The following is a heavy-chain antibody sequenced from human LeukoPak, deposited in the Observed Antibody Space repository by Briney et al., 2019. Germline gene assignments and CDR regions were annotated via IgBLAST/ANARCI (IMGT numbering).Heavy chain of an antibody. CDR3: ARRRSSLSRYNWFDP. Sequence: SETLSLTCAVYGGSFSGYYWGWIRQPPGKGLEWIGSIYYSGSTYYSPSLKSRVTISVDTSKNQFSLKLSSVTAADTAVYYCARRRSSLSRYNWFDPWGQGTLVTVSS. CDR1: GGSFSGYY. J-gene: IGHJ5*02. D-gene: IGHD6-13*01. V-gene: IGHV4-39*01. CDR2: IYYSGST.